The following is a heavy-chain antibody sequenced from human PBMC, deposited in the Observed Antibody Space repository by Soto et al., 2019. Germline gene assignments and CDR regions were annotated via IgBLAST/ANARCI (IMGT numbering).Heavy chain of an antibody. D-gene: IGHD3-22*01. Sequence: GGSLRLSCAASGFTFSSYAMHWVRQAPGKGLEWVAVISYDGSNKYYADSVKGRFTISRDNSKNTLYLQMNSLRAEDTAVYYCARDPQRYYDSSGYSDNNWFDPWGQGTLVTVSS. CDR1: GFTFSSYA. J-gene: IGHJ5*02. V-gene: IGHV3-30-3*01. CDR3: ARDPQRYYDSSGYSDNNWFDP. CDR2: ISYDGSNK.